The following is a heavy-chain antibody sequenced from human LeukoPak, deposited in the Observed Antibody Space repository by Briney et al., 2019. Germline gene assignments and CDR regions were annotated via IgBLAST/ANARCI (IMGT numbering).Heavy chain of an antibody. CDR2: IIPILGIA. D-gene: IGHD6-6*01. CDR1: GGTFSSYA. J-gene: IGHJ5*02. Sequence: AASVKVSCKASGGTFSSYAISWVRQAPGQGLEWMGRIIPILGIANYAQKFQGRVTITADKSTSTAYMELSSLRSEDTAVYYCAGEGAGRIEARQACFDPWGRGTLVTVS. V-gene: IGHV1-69*04. CDR3: AGEGAGRIEARQACFDP.